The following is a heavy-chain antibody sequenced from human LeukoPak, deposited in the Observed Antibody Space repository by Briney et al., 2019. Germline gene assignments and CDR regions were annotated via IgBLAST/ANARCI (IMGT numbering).Heavy chain of an antibody. CDR2: ISAYNGNT. V-gene: IGHV1-18*01. CDR3: ARDTDTGNYYGSGSYYSPPGY. D-gene: IGHD3-10*01. Sequence: ASVKVSCKASGYTFTSYGISWVRQAPGQGLEWMGWISAYNGNTNYAQKLQGRVAMTTDTSTSTAYMELRSLRSDDTAVYYCARDTDTGNYYGSGSYYSPPGYWGQGTLVTVSS. CDR1: GYTFTSYG. J-gene: IGHJ4*02.